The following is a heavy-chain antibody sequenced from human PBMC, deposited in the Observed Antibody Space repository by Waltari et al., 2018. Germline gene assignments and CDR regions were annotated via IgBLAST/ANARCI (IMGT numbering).Heavy chain of an antibody. Sequence: QVQLQESGPGLVKPSETLSLTCTVSGGSISSYYWSWIRQPAGKGLEWIGRIYTSGSTNYNPSLKSRVTMSVDTSKNQFSLKLSSVTAADTAVYYCARAGITIFGVVTIDAFDIWGQGTMVTVSS. V-gene: IGHV4-4*07. CDR1: GGSISSYY. CDR2: IYTSGST. CDR3: ARAGITIFGVVTIDAFDI. D-gene: IGHD3-3*01. J-gene: IGHJ3*02.